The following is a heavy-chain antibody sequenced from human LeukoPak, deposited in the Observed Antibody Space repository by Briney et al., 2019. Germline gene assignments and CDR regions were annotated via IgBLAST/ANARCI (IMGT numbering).Heavy chain of an antibody. CDR1: GSTFSSYA. Sequence: GRSLRLSCAASGSTFSSYAMSSVRQAPGRGLEWVSAISAIGDVTFYAVSLRGRFTIYRDNSKNTLYLRMNNLKAEDTAVYYCAKDGDGIAAAGYFDYWGQGTLVTVSS. J-gene: IGHJ4*02. V-gene: IGHV3-23*01. D-gene: IGHD6-13*01. CDR2: ISAIGDVT. CDR3: AKDGDGIAAAGYFDY.